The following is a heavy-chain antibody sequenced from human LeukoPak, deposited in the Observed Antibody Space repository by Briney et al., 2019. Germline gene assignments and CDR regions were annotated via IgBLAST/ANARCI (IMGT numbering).Heavy chain of an antibody. CDR3: ARELIVVVAATPLRFDP. J-gene: IGHJ5*02. CDR2: IRYDGSNK. D-gene: IGHD2-15*01. V-gene: IGHV3-30*02. Sequence: PGGSLRPSCAASGFTVGSNYMSWVRQAPGKGLEWVAFIRYDGSNKYYADSVKGRFTISRDNSKNSLYLQMNSLRAEDTALYYCARELIVVVAATPLRFDPWGQGTLVTVSS. CDR1: GFTVGSNY.